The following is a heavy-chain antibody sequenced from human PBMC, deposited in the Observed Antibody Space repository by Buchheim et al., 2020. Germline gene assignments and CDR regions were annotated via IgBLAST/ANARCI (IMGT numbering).Heavy chain of an antibody. CDR1: GFTFSSYA. Sequence: QVQLVESGGGVVQPGRSLRLSCAASGFTFSSYATHWVRQAPGKGLEWVAVISYDGSNKYYADSVKGRFTISRDNSKNTLYLQMNSLRAEDTAVYYCARVNRGYDFWSGYYYWFDTWGEGTL. D-gene: IGHD3-3*01. J-gene: IGHJ5*02. V-gene: IGHV3-30*04. CDR2: ISYDGSNK. CDR3: ARVNRGYDFWSGYYYWFDT.